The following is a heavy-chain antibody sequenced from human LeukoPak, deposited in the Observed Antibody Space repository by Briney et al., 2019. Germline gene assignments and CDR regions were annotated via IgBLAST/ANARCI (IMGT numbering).Heavy chain of an antibody. Sequence: NPSQTLSLTCTVSGGSISSGGYYWSWIRQHPGKGLEWIGYIYYSGSTYYNPSRKSRFTISVDTSKNQFSLKLSSVTAADTAVYYCARDANSGSYYLHGAFDIWGQGTMVTVSS. CDR2: IYYSGST. CDR1: GGSISSGGYY. CDR3: ARDANSGSYYLHGAFDI. J-gene: IGHJ3*02. V-gene: IGHV4-31*03. D-gene: IGHD1-26*01.